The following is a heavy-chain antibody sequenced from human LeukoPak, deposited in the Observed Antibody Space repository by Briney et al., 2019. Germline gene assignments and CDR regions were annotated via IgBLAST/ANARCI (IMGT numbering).Heavy chain of an antibody. CDR2: ISGSGSNT. D-gene: IGHD6-19*01. Sequence: PGGSLRLSCAASGFTFSSYAMSWVHQAPGKGLEWVSAISGSGSNTYYADSVKGRFTISRDNSKNTLSLQMNSLRAEDTAIYYCAKALSGWYVFDYWGQGTLVTVSS. CDR1: GFTFSSYA. V-gene: IGHV3-23*01. J-gene: IGHJ4*02. CDR3: AKALSGWYVFDY.